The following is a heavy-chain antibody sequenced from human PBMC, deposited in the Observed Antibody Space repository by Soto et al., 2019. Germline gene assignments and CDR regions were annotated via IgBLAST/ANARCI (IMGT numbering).Heavy chain of an antibody. CDR1: GFTFSSYA. J-gene: IGHJ5*02. CDR2: ISSNGGST. Sequence: GGSLRLSCAASGFTFSSYAMHWVRQAPGKGLEYVSAISSNGGSTYYANSVKGRFTISRDNSKNTLYLQMGSLRAEDMAVYYCARDSCSGGSCYSLGWFDPWGQGTLVTVSS. D-gene: IGHD2-15*01. V-gene: IGHV3-64*01. CDR3: ARDSCSGGSCYSLGWFDP.